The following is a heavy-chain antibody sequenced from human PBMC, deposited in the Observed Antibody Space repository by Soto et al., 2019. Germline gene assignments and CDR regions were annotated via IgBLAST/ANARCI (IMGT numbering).Heavy chain of an antibody. V-gene: IGHV3-73*02. CDR3: FRENYSTYNGMDV. Sequence: QLVESGGGLVQPGGSLTLSCAGSGFAFSGSTIHWVRQASGKGLEWVGRIRSKANSYETAYAAAVKGRFIISRDDSETTAYLQMNSLKIEDTAVYYWFRENYSTYNGMDVWGQGASVTVSS. J-gene: IGHJ6*02. D-gene: IGHD1-7*01. CDR1: GFAFSGST. CDR2: IRSKANSYET.